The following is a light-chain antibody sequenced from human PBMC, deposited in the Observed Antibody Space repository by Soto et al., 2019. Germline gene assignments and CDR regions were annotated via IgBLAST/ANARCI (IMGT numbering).Light chain of an antibody. CDR3: QHRNNWLWT. Sequence: EIVSTHSPGTLSFSPVERATLSCRASQSVSSYLAWYQQKPGQAPRLLIHEASNRATGIPARFSGSGSGTDFTLTISSLEPEDFAVYYCQHRNNWLWTFGQGTKVDIK. V-gene: IGKV3-11*01. CDR1: QSVSSY. CDR2: EAS. J-gene: IGKJ1*01.